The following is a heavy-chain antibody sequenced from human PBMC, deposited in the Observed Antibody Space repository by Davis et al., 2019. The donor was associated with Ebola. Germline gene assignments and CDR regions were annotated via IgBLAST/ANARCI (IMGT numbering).Heavy chain of an antibody. CDR2: ISSSSSYI. D-gene: IGHD6-13*01. CDR3: AKDLFQDIAAAGATDY. V-gene: IGHV3-21*01. CDR1: GFTFSSYS. J-gene: IGHJ4*02. Sequence: GESLKISCAASGFTFSSYSMNWVRQAPGKGLEWVSSISSSSSYIYYADSVKGRFTISRDNSKNTLYLQMNRLRAEDTAVYYCAKDLFQDIAAAGATDYWGQGTLVTVAS.